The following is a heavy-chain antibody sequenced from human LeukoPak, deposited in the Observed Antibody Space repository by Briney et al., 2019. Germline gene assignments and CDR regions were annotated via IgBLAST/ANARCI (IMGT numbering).Heavy chain of an antibody. J-gene: IGHJ6*02. V-gene: IGHV1-46*01. CDR1: GYTFTSYY. D-gene: IGHD3-10*01. CDR2: INPSGGST. CDR3: ARGDITMVRAYFYGMDV. Sequence: ASVKVSCKESGYTFTSYYMHWVRQAPGQGLEWMGIINPSGGSTSYAQKLQGRVTMTRDTSTSTVYMELSSLRSEDTAVYYCARGDITMVRAYFYGMDVWGQGTTVTVSS.